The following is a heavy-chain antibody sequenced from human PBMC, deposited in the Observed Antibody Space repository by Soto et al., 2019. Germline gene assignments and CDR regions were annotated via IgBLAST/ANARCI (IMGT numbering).Heavy chain of an antibody. CDR2: IYYSGST. D-gene: IGHD3-9*01. V-gene: IGHV4-59*01. CDR3: ARGGELYYDILTGYYKDPAHYMDV. CDR1: GGSISSYY. J-gene: IGHJ6*03. Sequence: SETLSLTCTVSGGSISSYYWSWIRRPPGKGLEWIGYIYYSGSTNYNPSLKSRVTISVDTSKNQFSLKLSSVTAADTAVYYCARGGELYYDILTGYYKDPAHYMDVWGKGTTVTVSS.